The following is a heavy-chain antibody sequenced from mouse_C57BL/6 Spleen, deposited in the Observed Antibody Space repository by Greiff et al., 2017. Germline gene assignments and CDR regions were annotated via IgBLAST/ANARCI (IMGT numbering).Heavy chain of an antibody. CDR2: ISSGGSYT. V-gene: IGHV5-6*01. D-gene: IGHD1-1*02. CDR3: ARQNYA. Sequence: EVQGVESGGDLVKPGGSLKLSCAASGFTFSSYGMSWVRQTPDKRLEWVATISSGGSYTYYPDSVKGRFTISRDNAKNTLYLQMSSLKSEDTAMYYCARQNYAWGQGTLVTVSA. J-gene: IGHJ3*01. CDR1: GFTFSSYG.